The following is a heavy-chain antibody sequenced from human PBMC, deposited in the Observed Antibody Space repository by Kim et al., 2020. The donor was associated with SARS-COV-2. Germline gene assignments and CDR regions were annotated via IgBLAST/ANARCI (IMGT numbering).Heavy chain of an antibody. Sequence: ASVKVSCKVSGYTLTELSMHWVRQAPGKGLEWMGGFDPEDGETIYAQKFQGRVTMTEDTSTDTAYMELSSLRSEDTAVYYCATWEQQLERYYYGMDVWGQGTTVTVSS. D-gene: IGHD6-13*01. V-gene: IGHV1-24*01. J-gene: IGHJ6*02. CDR3: ATWEQQLERYYYGMDV. CDR1: GYTLTELS. CDR2: FDPEDGET.